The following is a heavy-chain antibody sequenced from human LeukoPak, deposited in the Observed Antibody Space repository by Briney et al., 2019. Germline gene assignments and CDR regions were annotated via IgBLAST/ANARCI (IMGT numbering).Heavy chain of an antibody. CDR3: ARESAAVVNWFDP. Sequence: SETLSLTCTVSGGSISSYYWSWIRQPPGRGLEWIGYIYCSGGTNYNPSLKSRVTISVDTSKSQFSLKLSSVTAADTAVYYCARESAAVVNWFDPWGQGTLVTVSS. CDR1: GGSISSYY. D-gene: IGHD6-13*01. J-gene: IGHJ5*02. V-gene: IGHV4-59*01. CDR2: IYCSGGT.